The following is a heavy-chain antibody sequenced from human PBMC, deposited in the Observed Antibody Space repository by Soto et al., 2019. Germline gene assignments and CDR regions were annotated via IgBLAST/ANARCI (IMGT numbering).Heavy chain of an antibody. V-gene: IGHV3-13*01. Sequence: GGSLRLSCAASGFTFSNYDMHWVRQVTGKGLEWVSTIGTAGDTYYPGSVKGRFTISRENAKNSLYLQMNSLRAEDTAVYYCAGSNYAPICFDYWGQGTLVTVSS. CDR2: IGTAGDT. CDR1: GFTFSNYD. D-gene: IGHD4-4*01. CDR3: AGSNYAPICFDY. J-gene: IGHJ4*02.